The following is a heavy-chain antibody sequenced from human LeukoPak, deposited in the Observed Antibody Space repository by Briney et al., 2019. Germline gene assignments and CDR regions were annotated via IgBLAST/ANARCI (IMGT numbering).Heavy chain of an antibody. D-gene: IGHD3-9*01. CDR2: IWHDGSNK. J-gene: IGHJ4*02. CDR1: GXTFSSYG. V-gene: IGHV3-33*01. CDR3: ARAGYDILTGFFDY. Sequence: GRSLRLSCAASGXTFSSYGMHWVRQAPGKGLEWVAVIWHDGSNKYYADSVKGRFTISRDNSKNTLYLQMNSLRAEDTAVYYCARAGYDILTGFFDYWGQGTLVTVSS.